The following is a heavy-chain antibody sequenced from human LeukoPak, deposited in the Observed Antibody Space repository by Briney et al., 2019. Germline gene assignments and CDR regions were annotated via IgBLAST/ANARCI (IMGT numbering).Heavy chain of an antibody. CDR3: ARARSIWFGEVFLF. CDR2: INWNGGST. D-gene: IGHD3-10*01. J-gene: IGHJ3*01. V-gene: IGHV3-20*04. Sequence: PGGSLRLSRAASGFTFSSYSMSWVRQAPGKGLEWVSGINWNGGSTGYADSVKGRFTISRDNAKNSLYLQMNSLRAEDTALYYCARARSIWFGEVFLFWGQGTMVTVSS. CDR1: GFTFSSYS.